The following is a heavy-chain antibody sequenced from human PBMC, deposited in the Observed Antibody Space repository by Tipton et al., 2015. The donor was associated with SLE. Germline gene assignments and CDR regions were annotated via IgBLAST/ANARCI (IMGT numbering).Heavy chain of an antibody. CDR2: IHYTGST. J-gene: IGHJ5*02. CDR1: GASVSSDDYY. V-gene: IGHV4-39*07. D-gene: IGHD6-13*01. CDR3: ARASKAAGDGWFDP. Sequence: TLSLTCTVSGASVSSDDYYWGWIRQPPGTGLQWIGNIHYTGSTYYNPSLKGRVTISLDTSRSQFSLKLTSVTAADTAVYYCARASKAAGDGWFDPWGQGTLVTVSS.